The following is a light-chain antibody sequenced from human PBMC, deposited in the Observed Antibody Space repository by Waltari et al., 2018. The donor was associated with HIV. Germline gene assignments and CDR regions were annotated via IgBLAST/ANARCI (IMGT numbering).Light chain of an antibody. CDR2: DFS. J-gene: IGLJ2*01. Sequence: QSALTQPASVSGSPGQSITISCTGTSSDVGGYNYVSWYQQHPGKAPKLMIYDFSYRPSGVSNLFSGSKSGNTASLTISGLQAEDEADYYCSSYTSSSTLYVVFGGGTKLTVL. CDR1: SSDVGGYNY. V-gene: IGLV2-14*01. CDR3: SSYTSSSTLYVV.